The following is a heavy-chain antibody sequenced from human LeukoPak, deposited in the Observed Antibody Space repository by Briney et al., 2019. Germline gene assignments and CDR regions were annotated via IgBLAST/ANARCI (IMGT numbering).Heavy chain of an antibody. Sequence: ASVKVSCTASGYTLTGYYMHWVRQAPGQGLEWMGWINPNSGGTNYAQKFQGRLTMTRDTSISTAYMELSSLSSDDTAVYYCARGGYCSGAACYHLPDFWGQGTLVTVSS. CDR3: ARGGYCSGAACYHLPDF. D-gene: IGHD2-15*01. CDR1: GYTLTGYY. J-gene: IGHJ4*02. V-gene: IGHV1-2*02. CDR2: INPNSGGT.